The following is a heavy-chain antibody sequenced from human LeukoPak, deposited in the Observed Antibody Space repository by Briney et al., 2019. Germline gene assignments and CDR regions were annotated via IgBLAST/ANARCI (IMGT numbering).Heavy chain of an antibody. CDR3: ASRYFYDSSGYYHH. J-gene: IGHJ5*02. Sequence: SETLSLTCTVSGGSVSSGNSYWNWIRQPPGKGLEGIGYIYYSGNTNYNPSLKSRVAISVDTSKNQFSLKLSSVPVADTAVYYCASRYFYDSSGYYHHWGQGTLVTVSS. CDR2: IYYSGNT. V-gene: IGHV4-61*01. D-gene: IGHD3-22*01. CDR1: GGSVSSGNSY.